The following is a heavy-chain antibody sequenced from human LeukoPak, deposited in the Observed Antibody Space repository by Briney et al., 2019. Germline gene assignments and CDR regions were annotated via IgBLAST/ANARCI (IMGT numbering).Heavy chain of an antibody. CDR2: INSNSRTI. CDR1: GFTFSSYA. V-gene: IGHV3-48*01. CDR3: ARDTWYSNSWLHAFDI. J-gene: IGHJ3*02. D-gene: IGHD6-13*01. Sequence: PGGSLRLSCTASGFTFSSYAMNWVRQAPGKGLEWFSFINSNSRTIYYADSVKGRFTISRDNAKSTLYLQMDSLRAEDTGVYYCARDTWYSNSWLHAFDIWGQGTMVTVSS.